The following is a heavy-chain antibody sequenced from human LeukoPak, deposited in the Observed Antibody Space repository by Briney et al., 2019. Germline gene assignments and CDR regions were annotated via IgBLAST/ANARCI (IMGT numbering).Heavy chain of an antibody. V-gene: IGHV1-18*01. J-gene: IGHJ2*01. Sequence: ASVKVSCKASGYTFTSYGISWVRQAPGQGLEWMGWISAYNGNTNYAQKLQGRVTMTTDTSTSTAYMELRNLTSDDTAVYYCARDGMQLWLRGYFDLWGRGTLVTVSS. CDR1: GYTFTSYG. D-gene: IGHD5-18*01. CDR2: ISAYNGNT. CDR3: ARDGMQLWLRGYFDL.